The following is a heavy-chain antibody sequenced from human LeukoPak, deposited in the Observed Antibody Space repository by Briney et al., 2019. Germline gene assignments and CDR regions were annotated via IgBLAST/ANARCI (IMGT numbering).Heavy chain of an antibody. CDR3: AKGDKPVIAMVKFDY. D-gene: IGHD5-18*01. J-gene: IGHJ4*02. V-gene: IGHV3-23*01. CDR2: ISGSGTNT. CDR1: GFTFSRYG. Sequence: GGSLRLSCAASGFTFSRYGMSWVRQAPGKGLEWVSGISGSGTNTYYADSVKGRFTISRDNSKNTLYMQMNSLRAEDTAVYYCAKGDKPVIAMVKFDYWGQGTLVTVSS.